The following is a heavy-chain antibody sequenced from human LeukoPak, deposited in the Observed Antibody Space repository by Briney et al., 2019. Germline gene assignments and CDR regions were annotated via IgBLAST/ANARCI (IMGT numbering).Heavy chain of an antibody. CDR3: ARGVFGELEKLMFQH. J-gene: IGHJ1*01. D-gene: IGHD3-10*02. Sequence: GASVKVPCKASGYTFTSYYIHWVRQAPGQGLEWMGIINPSGGSTSYPQKFQDRVTMTRDTSTSTVYMELSSLKSDDTAIYYCARGVFGELEKLMFQHWGQGTLVTVSS. V-gene: IGHV1-46*01. CDR2: INPSGGST. CDR1: GYTFTSYY.